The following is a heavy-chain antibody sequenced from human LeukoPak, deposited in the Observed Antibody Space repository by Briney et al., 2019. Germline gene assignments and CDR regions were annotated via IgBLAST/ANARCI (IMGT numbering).Heavy chain of an antibody. CDR1: GFTFSSYG. J-gene: IGHJ4*02. V-gene: IGHV3-30*02. Sequence: PGGSLRLSGAASGFTFSSYGMHWVRQAPGKGLEWVAFIRYDGSNKYYADSVKGRFTIARDNSKNTLYRQMNSLRAEDTAVYYCAKDGLACSGGSCYFDYWGQGTLVTVSS. CDR3: AKDGLACSGGSCYFDY. CDR2: IRYDGSNK. D-gene: IGHD2-15*01.